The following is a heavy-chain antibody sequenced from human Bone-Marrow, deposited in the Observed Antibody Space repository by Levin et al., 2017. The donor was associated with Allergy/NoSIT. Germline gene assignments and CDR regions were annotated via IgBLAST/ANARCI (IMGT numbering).Heavy chain of an antibody. D-gene: IGHD2-8*02. CDR3: ARGAASGRGWFGP. CDR2: IYHSGNT. CDR1: GGSITSGGYS. J-gene: IGHJ5*02. V-gene: IGHV4-30-2*01. Sequence: SETLSLTCAVSGGSITSGGYSWSWIRQPPGTGLEWIGYIYHSGNTYYNASLKSRVTMSVDRSKNQFSLKLTSVTAADTAVYYCARGAASGRGWFGPWGQGTLVTVSS.